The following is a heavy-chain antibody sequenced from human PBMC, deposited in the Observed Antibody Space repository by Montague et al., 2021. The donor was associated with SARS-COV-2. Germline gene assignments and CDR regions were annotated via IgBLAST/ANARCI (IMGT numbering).Heavy chain of an antibody. D-gene: IGHD4-23*01. CDR3: ARAVETTVVTHFDY. CDR1: GGSISSGGYY. V-gene: IGHV4-31*03. Sequence: TLSLTCTVSGGSISSGGYYWSWIRQHPGKGLEWIGYIYYSGSAYYNPSLKSRVTISVDTSKNQFSLKLTSVTAADTAGYYCARAVETTVVTHFDYWGQGTLVTVSS. J-gene: IGHJ4*02. CDR2: IYYSGSA.